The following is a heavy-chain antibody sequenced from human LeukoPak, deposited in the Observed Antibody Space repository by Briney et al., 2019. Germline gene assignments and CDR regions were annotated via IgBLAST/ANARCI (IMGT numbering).Heavy chain of an antibody. Sequence: GGSLRLSCADSRFTLKYYAVSWVRQAPGKGLEWVSDISASGGLTNYADSVKDRFTISRDNSKNTVFLQMNSLRAEDTAVYYCAKSGSDCQGGVCHLDYWGQGTLVTVSS. V-gene: IGHV3-23*01. D-gene: IGHD2-21*02. J-gene: IGHJ4*02. CDR2: ISASGGLT. CDR1: RFTLKYYA. CDR3: AKSGSDCQGGVCHLDY.